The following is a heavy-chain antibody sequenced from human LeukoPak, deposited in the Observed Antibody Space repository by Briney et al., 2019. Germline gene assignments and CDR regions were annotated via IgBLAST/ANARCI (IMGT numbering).Heavy chain of an antibody. CDR3: AREGVAAAGSYFAY. CDR2: ITAYNGNT. Sequence: GASVTLSCKASGYTFTSYGISWVRQAPGQGLEWMGWITAYNGNTHYAQKLQGRVTITTDTSTSTAYMELRSLRSDDTAVYYCAREGVAAAGSYFAYWGQGTLVTASS. J-gene: IGHJ4*02. D-gene: IGHD6-13*01. CDR1: GYTFTSYG. V-gene: IGHV1-18*01.